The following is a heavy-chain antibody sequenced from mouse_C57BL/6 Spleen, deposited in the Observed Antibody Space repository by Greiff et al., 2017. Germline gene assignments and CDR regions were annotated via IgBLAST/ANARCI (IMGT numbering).Heavy chain of an antibody. CDR3: ATVYYDYEGFAY. J-gene: IGHJ3*01. CDR2: IHPSASDT. Sequence: QVQLQQPGAELVKPGASVKVSCKASGYTFTSYWMHWVKQRPGPGLEWIGRIHPSASDTNYNQKFKGKATLTVDNSSSTAYMQLSSLTSEDSAVYYCATVYYDYEGFAYWGQGTLVTVSA. D-gene: IGHD2-4*01. CDR1: GYTFTSYW. V-gene: IGHV1-74*01.